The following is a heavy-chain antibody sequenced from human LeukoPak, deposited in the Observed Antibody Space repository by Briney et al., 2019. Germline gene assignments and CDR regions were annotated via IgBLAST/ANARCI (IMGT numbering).Heavy chain of an antibody. V-gene: IGHV1-8*01. J-gene: IGHJ4*02. Sequence: ASVKVSCKASGYTFTSYDINWVRQATGQGLEWMGWMNPNSGNTGYAQKLQGRVTMTRNTSISTAYMELSSLRSEDTAVYYCARKIAAAGTGFDYWGQGTLVTVSS. CDR1: GYTFTSYD. CDR2: MNPNSGNT. CDR3: ARKIAAAGTGFDY. D-gene: IGHD6-13*01.